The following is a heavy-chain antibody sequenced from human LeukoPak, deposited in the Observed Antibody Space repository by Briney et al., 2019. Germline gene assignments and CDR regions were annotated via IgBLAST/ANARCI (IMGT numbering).Heavy chain of an antibody. J-gene: IGHJ4*02. Sequence: PGGSLRLSCAASGFSLSSYAMQWVRQAPGKGLEYVSGISTNGGSTYYANSVKGRFTMSRDNSKNTLFLQMGSLRPEDMAVYYCARGWEYDYAWGSYLPYYFAYWGEGTLVTVSS. CDR1: GFSLSSYA. CDR2: ISTNGGST. V-gene: IGHV3-64*01. CDR3: ARGWEYDYAWGSYLPYYFAY. D-gene: IGHD3-16*01.